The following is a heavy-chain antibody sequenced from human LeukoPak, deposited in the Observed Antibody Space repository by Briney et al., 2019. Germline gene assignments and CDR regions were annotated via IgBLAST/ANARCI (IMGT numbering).Heavy chain of an antibody. J-gene: IGHJ6*03. V-gene: IGHV3-53*01. D-gene: IGHD5-12*01. CDR1: GFSFNVFE. CDR2: IYSGGTT. CDR3: ARDGYGYNYMDV. Sequence: GGSLRLSCAASGFSFNVFEMHWVRQAPGKGLEWVSVIYSGGTTYYADSVKGRFTISRDISKNTLHLQMNSLRAEDTAVYYCARDGYGYNYMDVWGRGTTVTVSS.